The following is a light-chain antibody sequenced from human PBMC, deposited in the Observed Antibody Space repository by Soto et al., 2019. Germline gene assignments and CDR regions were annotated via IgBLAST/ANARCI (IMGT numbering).Light chain of an antibody. CDR1: EFISKW. J-gene: IGKJ1*01. V-gene: IGKV1-5*03. Sequence: DIQITQSPSTLSASVGDRVTITCRASEFISKWLAWYQQKPGTAPKLLIYQASSLESGVPSRFSGSESGTEFTLTISSLQPYDFATYYCQHYNSYLETFGQGTKVEIK. CDR3: QHYNSYLET. CDR2: QAS.